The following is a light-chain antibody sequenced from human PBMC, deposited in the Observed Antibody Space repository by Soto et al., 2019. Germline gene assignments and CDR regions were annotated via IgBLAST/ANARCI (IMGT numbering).Light chain of an antibody. J-gene: IGLJ2*01. V-gene: IGLV4-69*01. Sequence: QPVLTQPPSASASLGASVKLTCTLSSGHSSYAIAWHQQQPEKGPRYLMKLNSDGSHRKGDGIPDRFSGSSSGAEHYLTISSLQSEDEADYYCQTWGTGIGVFGGGTKLTVL. CDR3: QTWGTGIGV. CDR2: LNSDGSH. CDR1: SGHSSYA.